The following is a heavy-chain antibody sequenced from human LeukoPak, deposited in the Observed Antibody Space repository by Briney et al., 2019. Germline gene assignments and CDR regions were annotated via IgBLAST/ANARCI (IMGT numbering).Heavy chain of an antibody. D-gene: IGHD1-26*01. CDR1: GYTFTGYY. J-gene: IGHJ5*02. Sequence: ASVKLSCKASGYTFTGYYMRWVRQAPGQGLEWMGWINPNSGGTNYAQKFQGRVTMTRDTSISTAYMELSRLRSDDTAVYYCARGIWVAGATTGWSNRCGQGTLVTVSS. CDR2: INPNSGGT. V-gene: IGHV1-2*02. CDR3: ARGIWVAGATTGWSNR.